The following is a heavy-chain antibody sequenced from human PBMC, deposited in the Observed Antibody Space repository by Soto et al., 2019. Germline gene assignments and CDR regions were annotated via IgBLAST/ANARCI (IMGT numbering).Heavy chain of an antibody. CDR1: GFSFRSYA. D-gene: IGHD1-26*01. J-gene: IGHJ4*02. V-gene: IGHV3-23*01. Sequence: EVQLLESGGDLVQPGGSLRLSCAASGFSFRSYAMGWVRQAPGKGLNWVSSISAGGDGTYYADSVKGRFTISRDTSKNTVYLQMTSLRADDTAVYYCADGGRYPYYWGPGTLVTVSS. CDR3: ADGGRYPYY. CDR2: ISAGGDGT.